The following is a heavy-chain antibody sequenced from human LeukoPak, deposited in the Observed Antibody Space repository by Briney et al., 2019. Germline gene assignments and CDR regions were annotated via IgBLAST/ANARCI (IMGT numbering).Heavy chain of an antibody. D-gene: IGHD3/OR15-3a*01. CDR2: IYGDGST. Sequence: GGSLRLSCAASGFTVSSYYMTWVRQAPGKGLEWVSVIYGDGSTYYTDPVKGRFAISRDNSKNTLYLQMNSLSAEDTAVYYCARGDWGYWGQGTLVTVSS. CDR3: ARGDWGY. CDR1: GFTVSSYY. V-gene: IGHV3-53*01. J-gene: IGHJ4*02.